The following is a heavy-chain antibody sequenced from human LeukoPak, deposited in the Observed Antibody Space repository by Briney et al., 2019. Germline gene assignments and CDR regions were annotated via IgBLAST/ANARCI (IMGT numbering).Heavy chain of an antibody. CDR3: AREGDYYGSGSWSFDY. D-gene: IGHD3-10*01. CDR1: GFTVSSNY. Sequence: GGSLRLSCAASGFTVSSNYMSWVRQAPGKGLEWVSVIYSGGSTYYADSVKGRFTISRDNSKNTLYLQMNSLRAEDTAVYYCAREGDYYGSGSWSFDYWGQGTLVTVSS. J-gene: IGHJ4*02. V-gene: IGHV3-53*01. CDR2: IYSGGST.